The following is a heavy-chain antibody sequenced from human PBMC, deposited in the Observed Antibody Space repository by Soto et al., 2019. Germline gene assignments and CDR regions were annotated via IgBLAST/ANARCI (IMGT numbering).Heavy chain of an antibody. J-gene: IGHJ4*02. CDR2: INHSGST. CDR3: ASGILIGGNTLRPY. V-gene: IGHV4-34*01. CDR1: GGSFSGYY. D-gene: IGHD2-15*01. Sequence: SETLSLTCAVYGGSFSGYYWSWIRQPPGKGLEWIGEINHSGSTNYNPSLKSRVTISVDTSKNQFSLKLSSVTAADTAVYYCASGILIGGNTLRPYGCQGTLVTVSS.